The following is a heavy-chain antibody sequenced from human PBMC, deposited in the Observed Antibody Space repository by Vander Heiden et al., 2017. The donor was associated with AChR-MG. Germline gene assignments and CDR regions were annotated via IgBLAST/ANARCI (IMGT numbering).Heavy chain of an antibody. Sequence: EVQLLESGGGLVQPGGSLRLSCAASGFTFSSYAMSWVRQAPGKGLEWVSAISGSGGSTYYADSVKGRFTISRDNSKNTLYLQMNSLRAEDTAVYYCAKIPLYYDSSGYASDAFDIWGQGTMVTVSS. D-gene: IGHD3-22*01. V-gene: IGHV3-23*01. CDR2: ISGSGGST. CDR3: AKIPLYYDSSGYASDAFDI. CDR1: GFTFSSYA. J-gene: IGHJ3*02.